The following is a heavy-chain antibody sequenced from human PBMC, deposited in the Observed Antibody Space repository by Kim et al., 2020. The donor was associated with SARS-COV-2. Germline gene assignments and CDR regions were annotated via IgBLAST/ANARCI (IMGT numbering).Heavy chain of an antibody. CDR2: ISSSGGST. CDR1: GFTFSSYA. J-gene: IGHJ2*01. CDR3: AKDRRILRYFDWLTPGWYFDL. Sequence: GGSLRLSCAASGFTFSSYAMSWVRQAPGKGLEWVSAISSSGGSTYYADSVKGRFTISRDNSKNTLYLQMNSLRAEDTAVYYCAKDRRILRYFDWLTPGWYFDLWGRGTLVTVSS. V-gene: IGHV3-23*01. D-gene: IGHD3-9*01.